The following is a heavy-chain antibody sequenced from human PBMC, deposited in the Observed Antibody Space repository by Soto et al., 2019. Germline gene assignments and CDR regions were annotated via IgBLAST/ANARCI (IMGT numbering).Heavy chain of an antibody. CDR2: IDSYGSAT. CDR3: ARGWVEGLSRQPPTDY. CDR1: GFTFSRYW. D-gene: IGHD3-3*01. J-gene: IGHJ4*02. Sequence: GRSLRLSCAASGFTFSRYWLHWVRPAPGKGLVWVSRIDSYGSATSQVDSVEGRFTISRDNAKNTLYLQMNSLRAEDTAVYYCARGWVEGLSRQPPTDYWGQGTLVTVSS. V-gene: IGHV3-74*01.